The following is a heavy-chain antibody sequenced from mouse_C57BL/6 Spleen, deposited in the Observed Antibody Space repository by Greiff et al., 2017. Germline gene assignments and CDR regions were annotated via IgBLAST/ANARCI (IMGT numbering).Heavy chain of an antibody. D-gene: IGHD2-2*01. CDR2: ISSGSSTI. J-gene: IGHJ2*01. Sequence: EVKLMESGGGLVKPGGSLKLSCAASGFTFSDYGMHWVRQAPETGLEWVAYISSGSSTIYYADTVKGRFTISRDNAKNTLFLQMTSLRSEDTAMYYCARDWLYYFDYWGQGTTLTVSS. CDR1: GFTFSDYG. V-gene: IGHV5-17*01. CDR3: ARDWLYYFDY.